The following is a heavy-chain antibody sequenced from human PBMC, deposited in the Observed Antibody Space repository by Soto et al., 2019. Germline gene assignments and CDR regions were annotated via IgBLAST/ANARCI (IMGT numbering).Heavy chain of an antibody. Sequence: EVQLVESGGGLVKPGGSLRLSCAASGFTFSSYSMKWVRQAPGKGLEWVSSISSSSSYIYYADSVKGRFTISRDNAKNSLYLQRNSLRAEDPAVYYCARGRQYSSSWYEDYWGRGTLVTVSS. CDR3: ARGRQYSSSWYEDY. V-gene: IGHV3-21*01. CDR1: GFTFSSYS. J-gene: IGHJ4*02. D-gene: IGHD6-13*01. CDR2: ISSSSSYI.